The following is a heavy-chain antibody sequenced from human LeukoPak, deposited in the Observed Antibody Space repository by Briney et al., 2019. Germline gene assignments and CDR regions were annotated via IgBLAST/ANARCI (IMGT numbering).Heavy chain of an antibody. J-gene: IGHJ5*02. CDR3: ARWNYAYDR. CDR2: TGLYGDGE. V-gene: IGHV3-7*01. D-gene: IGHD1-7*01. CDR1: GFTFRTFG. Sequence: GGSLRLSCVASGFTFRTFGMAWVRQAPGKGLEWVAHTGLYGDGEYAESVRGRFTISRDNAKSSVYLEMDSLRAEDTALYYCARWNYAYDRWGQGTLVTVSS.